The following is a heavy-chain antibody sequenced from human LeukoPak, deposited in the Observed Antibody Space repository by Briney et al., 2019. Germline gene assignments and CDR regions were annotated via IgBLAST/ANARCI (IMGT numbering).Heavy chain of an antibody. CDR1: GGSISSSSYY. CDR2: IYYSGST. V-gene: IGHV4-39*02. J-gene: IGHJ4*02. CDR3: AREGRWLQLQDGDY. Sequence: SETLSLTCTVFGGSISSSSYYWGWIRQPPGKGLEWIGSIYYSGSTYYNPSLKSRVTISVDTSKNQFSLKLSSVTAADTAVYYCAREGRWLQLQDGDYWGQGTLVTVSS. D-gene: IGHD5-24*01.